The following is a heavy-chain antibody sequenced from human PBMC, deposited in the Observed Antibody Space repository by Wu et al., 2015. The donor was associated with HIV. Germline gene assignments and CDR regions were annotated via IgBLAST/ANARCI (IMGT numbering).Heavy chain of an antibody. CDR3: ATPRSPGFSSAWPTYFDY. CDR1: GGGFNSYA. Sequence: QVQLVQSGAEVKKPGSSVKVSCKTSGGGFNSYAISWVRQAPGQGLEWMGGIIPLFGTTEYAHIFQGRVTITTDESTSTAYMRLNSLTSADTAVYYCATPRSPGFSSAWPTYFDYWGQGTLLTVSS. D-gene: IGHD6-19*01. CDR2: IIPLFGTT. J-gene: IGHJ4*02. V-gene: IGHV1-69*05.